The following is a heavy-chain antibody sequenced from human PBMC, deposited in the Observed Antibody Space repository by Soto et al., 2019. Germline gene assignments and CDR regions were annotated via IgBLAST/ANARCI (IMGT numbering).Heavy chain of an antibody. CDR3: AKDQVWFGESLDY. CDR2: ISYDGSNK. CDR1: GFTFSSYG. D-gene: IGHD3-10*01. V-gene: IGHV3-30*18. Sequence: QVQLVESGGGVVQPGRSLRLSCAASGFTFSSYGMHWVRQAPGKGLEWVAVISYDGSNKYYADSVKGRFTISRDNSKNTLYLQMNSRRAEDTAVYYCAKDQVWFGESLDYWGQGTLVTVSS. J-gene: IGHJ4*02.